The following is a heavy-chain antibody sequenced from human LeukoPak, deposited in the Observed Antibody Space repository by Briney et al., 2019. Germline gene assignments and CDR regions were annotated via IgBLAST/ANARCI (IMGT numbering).Heavy chain of an antibody. CDR2: FHPEDGET. D-gene: IGHD2-2*01. CDR3: ATGKIYCSTISCSDDS. J-gene: IGHJ4*02. Sequence: GASVKVSCKVSGYTLTELSMHWVRQAPGKGLEWMGGFHPEDGETVYAQKFQGRVTMTEDTSTDTAYMELSSLRSEDTAVYYCATGKIYCSTISCSDDSWGQGTLVTVSS. CDR1: GYTLTELS. V-gene: IGHV1-24*01.